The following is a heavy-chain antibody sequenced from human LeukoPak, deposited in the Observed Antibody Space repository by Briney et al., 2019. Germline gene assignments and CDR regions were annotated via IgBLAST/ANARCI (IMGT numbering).Heavy chain of an antibody. CDR3: ARGALRYSDY. V-gene: IGHV3-30*03. D-gene: IGHD3-9*01. J-gene: IGHJ4*02. CDR1: GFSFSNYG. CDR2: ISLDGSTK. Sequence: PGGSLRLSCAASGFSFSNYGMHWVRQAPGKGLEWVALISLDGSTKYYADSVRGRFTISRDNSKNTLYLQMNSLRDEDTAVYYCARGALRYSDYWGQGTLVTVSS.